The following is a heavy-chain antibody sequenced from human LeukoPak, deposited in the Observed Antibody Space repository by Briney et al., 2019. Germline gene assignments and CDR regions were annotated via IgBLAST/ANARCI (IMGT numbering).Heavy chain of an antibody. CDR3: ARGPTNYYFDY. V-gene: IGHV4-34*01. CDR2: INHSGST. D-gene: IGHD1-1*01. Sequence: PSGTLSLTCAVYGGSFSVYYWSWIRQPQGKGLEWIGEINHSGSTNYNPSLKSRVTISVDTSKNQFSLKLSSVTAADTAVYYCARGPTNYYFDYWGQGTLVTVSS. J-gene: IGHJ4*02. CDR1: GGSFSVYY.